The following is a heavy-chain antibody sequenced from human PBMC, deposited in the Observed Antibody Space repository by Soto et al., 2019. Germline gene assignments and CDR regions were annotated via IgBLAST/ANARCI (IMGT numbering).Heavy chain of an antibody. J-gene: IGHJ6*03. D-gene: IGHD1-1*01. V-gene: IGHV3-74*01. CDR2: INADGSRT. Sequence: EVQLVESGGGLVQPGGSLRLSCPASGFAFSNYWMHWVRKAPGKGLVWLSRINADGSRTTYADSVRGRFTTSRDNAKNTVYLQMNSLSAEDTAVYYCERIGTGYYYMDVWGKGTTVTVSS. CDR3: ERIGTGYYYMDV. CDR1: GFAFSNYW.